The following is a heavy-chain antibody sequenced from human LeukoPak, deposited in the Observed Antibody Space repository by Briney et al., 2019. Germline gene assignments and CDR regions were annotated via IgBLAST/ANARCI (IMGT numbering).Heavy chain of an antibody. CDR1: GFTSNY. V-gene: IGHV3-53*01. J-gene: IGHJ4*02. CDR3: ASDGYNYFEF. D-gene: IGHD5-24*01. Sequence: GGSLRLSCAASGFTSNYMSWVRQAPGKGLEWISLVYTDGTTTFYADSVKGRFTLSRDNSKNTFYLQMNGLRPEDTAVYYCASDGYNYFEFWGQGTLVIVSS. CDR2: VYTDGTT.